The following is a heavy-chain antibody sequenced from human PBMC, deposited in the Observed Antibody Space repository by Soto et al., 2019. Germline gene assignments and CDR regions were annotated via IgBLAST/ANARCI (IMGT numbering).Heavy chain of an antibody. CDR1: GYSFTSYW. CDR2: IYPGDSDT. CDR3: ARGYYDSRYPPFWYFDY. V-gene: IGHV5-51*01. J-gene: IGHJ4*02. Sequence: GESLKISCKGSGYSFTSYWIGWVRQMPGKGLEWMGIIYPGDSDTRYSPSFQGQVTISADKSISTAYLQWSSLKASDTAMYYCARGYYDSRYPPFWYFDYWGQGTLVIVSS. D-gene: IGHD3-22*01.